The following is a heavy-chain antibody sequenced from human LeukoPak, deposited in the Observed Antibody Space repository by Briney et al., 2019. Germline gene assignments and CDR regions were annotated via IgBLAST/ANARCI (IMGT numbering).Heavy chain of an antibody. CDR2: ASYHGRNK. CDR3: ARDRNYYDTLGSYYYGMDV. J-gene: IGHJ6*02. Sequence: GGSLRLSCAASGFTFSSYAMHWVRQAPGKGLEWVAVASYHGRNKYYADSVKGRFTISRDNSKNTLYLQMNSLRTEDTAAYYCARDRNYYDTLGSYYYGMDVWGQGTTVTVSS. V-gene: IGHV3-30*04. D-gene: IGHD3-22*01. CDR1: GFTFSSYA.